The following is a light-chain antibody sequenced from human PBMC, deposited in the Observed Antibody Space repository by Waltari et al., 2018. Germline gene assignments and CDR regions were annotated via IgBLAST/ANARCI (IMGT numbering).Light chain of an antibody. CDR2: GAS. CDR3: QQYDGSVVT. CDR1: PTITGRW. V-gene: IGKV3-20*01. J-gene: IGKJ4*01. Sequence: EIVLTQSPVTLSVSPGERVTVSCTPSPTITGRWLTWSPQTPSTAPRLRISGASNRAPGIPDRFSGSGSGTDFSLTISRLEPEDSAVYYCQQYDGSVVTFGGGTKVEIK.